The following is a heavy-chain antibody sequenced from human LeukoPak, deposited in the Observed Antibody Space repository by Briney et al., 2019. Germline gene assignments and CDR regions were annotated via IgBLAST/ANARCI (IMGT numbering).Heavy chain of an antibody. V-gene: IGHV3-30*02. CDR3: AKGAYYYMDV. CDR2: IRYDGSNK. J-gene: IGHJ6*03. CDR1: GFTFSSYG. Sequence: GGSLRLSCAASGFTFSSYGMHWVRQAPGKGLEWVAFIRYDGSNKYYADSVKGRFTISRDNSKNTLCLQMNSLRAEDTAVYYCAKGAYYYMDVWGKGTTVTVSS.